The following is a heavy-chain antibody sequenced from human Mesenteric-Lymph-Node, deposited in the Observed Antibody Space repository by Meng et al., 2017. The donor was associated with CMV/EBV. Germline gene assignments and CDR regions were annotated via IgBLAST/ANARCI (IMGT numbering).Heavy chain of an antibody. D-gene: IGHD3-9*01. J-gene: IGHJ4*02. V-gene: IGHV1-18*01. CDR2: ISAYNGNT. Sequence: FSNNGISWVRQDPGQGLEWMGWISAYNGNTNYAQKLQGRVSMTRDISTTTAYMELRSLRSDDTAVYYCARDPYYDILTGYLIPPLDYWGQGTLVTVSS. CDR1: FSNNG. CDR3: ARDPYYDILTGYLIPPLDY.